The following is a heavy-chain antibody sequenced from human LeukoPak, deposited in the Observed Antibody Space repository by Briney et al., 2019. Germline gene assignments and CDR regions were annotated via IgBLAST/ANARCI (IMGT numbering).Heavy chain of an antibody. D-gene: IGHD6-19*01. CDR2: IYYSGST. Sequence: SETLSLTCTVSGGSISSYYWSWIRQPPGKGLEWIGYIYYSGSTNYNPSLKSRVTISVDTSKNQLSLKLSSVAAADTAVYYCARQANRIAVARYNWFDPWGQGTLVTVSS. V-gene: IGHV4-59*08. CDR3: ARQANRIAVARYNWFDP. CDR1: GGSISSYY. J-gene: IGHJ5*02.